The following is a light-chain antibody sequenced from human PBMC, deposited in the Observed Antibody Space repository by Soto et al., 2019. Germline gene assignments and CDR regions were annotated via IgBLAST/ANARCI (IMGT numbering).Light chain of an antibody. Sequence: QSVLTQPASVSGSPGQSITISCTGTSSDVGGYDYVSWYQQHPGKAPKLLIFDVSKRPSGLSYRFSGSKSGNTASLTISGLQAEDEADYYCSSYASSITLVFGGGTQLTVL. CDR1: SSDVGGYDY. CDR2: DVS. CDR3: SSYASSITLV. V-gene: IGLV2-14*01. J-gene: IGLJ2*01.